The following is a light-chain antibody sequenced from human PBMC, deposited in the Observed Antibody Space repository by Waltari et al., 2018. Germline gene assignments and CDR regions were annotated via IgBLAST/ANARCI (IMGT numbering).Light chain of an antibody. CDR3: HQYGSSWNT. J-gene: IGKJ2*01. CDR1: PSVSSSY. CDR2: GAS. V-gene: IGKV3-20*01. Sequence: IVFQHSPGPLSLSPGESATLSCSASPSVSSSYFAWYQQKPGQAPRLLIHGASSRATGIPDRFSGSGSGTDFTLTISRLEPEDFALYYCHQYGSSWNTFGQGTKLEIK.